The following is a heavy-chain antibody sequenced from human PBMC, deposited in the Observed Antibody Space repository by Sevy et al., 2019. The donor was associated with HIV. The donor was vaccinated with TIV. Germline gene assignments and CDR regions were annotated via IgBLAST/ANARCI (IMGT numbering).Heavy chain of an antibody. D-gene: IGHD3-10*01. V-gene: IGHV1-46*01. CDR2: IHPTGRDI. CDR1: GYVLSYFH. Sequence: ASVKVSCKASGYVLSYFHIHWVRQAPGQGPEWMGIIHPTGRDITYALKFQGRFPMTRDASTNTVYMDLSSLTSEDTAVYYCARGDSGSGRGFDYWGQGTLVTVSS. CDR3: ARGDSGSGRGFDY. J-gene: IGHJ4*02.